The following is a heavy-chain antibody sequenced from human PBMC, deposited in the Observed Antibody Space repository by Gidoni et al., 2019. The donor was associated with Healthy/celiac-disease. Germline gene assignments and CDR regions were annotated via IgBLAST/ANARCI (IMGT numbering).Heavy chain of an antibody. CDR2: IWYDGSNK. D-gene: IGHD1-26*01. J-gene: IGHJ4*02. CDR3: ARDGTPTCYFDY. V-gene: IGHV3-33*01. CDR1: GFTFSSYG. Sequence: QVQLVESGGGVVQPGRSLRLSCAASGFTFSSYGMYWVRQAPGKGLEWVAVIWYDGSNKYYADSVKGRFTISRDNSKNTLYLQMNSLRAEDTAVYYCARDGTPTCYFDYWGQGTLVTVSS.